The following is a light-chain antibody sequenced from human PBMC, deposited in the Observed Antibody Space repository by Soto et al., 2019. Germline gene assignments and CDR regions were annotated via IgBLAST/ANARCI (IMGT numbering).Light chain of an antibody. Sequence: ILFLCPGDRDNLXCRARETVSSYLSWYQQKPGKDPSLLLSEASERAHGSPARFSGSGSETAFTRTISSLELEDFGVYYGLHRMNWPLTFGQGTRLEI. V-gene: IGKV3-11*01. J-gene: IGKJ5*01. CDR2: EAS. CDR1: ETVSSY. CDR3: LHRMNWPLT.